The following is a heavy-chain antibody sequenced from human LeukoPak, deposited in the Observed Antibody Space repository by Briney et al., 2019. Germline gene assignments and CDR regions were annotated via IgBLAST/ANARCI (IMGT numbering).Heavy chain of an antibody. CDR3: AKDQWYSSSTNFDY. Sequence: SETLSLTCAVSSFSISSGYHWGWIRQPPGKGLEWIGNIYRSGITYYNPSLKSRVTISVDTSKNQFSLKLNSVTAADTAVYYCAKDQWYSSSTNFDYWGQGTLVTVSS. CDR2: IYRSGIT. D-gene: IGHD6-13*01. CDR1: SFSISSGYH. V-gene: IGHV4-38-2*02. J-gene: IGHJ4*02.